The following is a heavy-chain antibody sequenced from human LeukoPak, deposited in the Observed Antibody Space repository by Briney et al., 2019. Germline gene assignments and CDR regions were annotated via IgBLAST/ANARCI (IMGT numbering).Heavy chain of an antibody. CDR3: ARGWVVATGGFDM. CDR2: ISSRSSSI. D-gene: IGHD2-8*02. J-gene: IGHJ3*02. V-gene: IGHV3-48*01. Sequence: GGSLRLSCAASGFTFSSYSMNWVRQAPGKGLEWVSYISSRSSSIYYADSVKGRFTISRDNSKNTVYLQMNSLRGEDTAVYFCARGWVVATGGFDMWGQGTMVTVSS. CDR1: GFTFSSYS.